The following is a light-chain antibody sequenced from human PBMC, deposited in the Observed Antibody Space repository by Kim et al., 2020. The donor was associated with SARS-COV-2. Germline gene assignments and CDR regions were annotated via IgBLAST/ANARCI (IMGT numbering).Light chain of an antibody. J-gene: IGKJ4*01. CDR3: QQYISYPLT. Sequence: DNQMTQSPSALSASVGDRVTITCRASQSIDSWLAWYQEKPGKAPKVLIYDASTLESGVPSRFSGSGSGTEFTLTISSLQPDDFATYYCQQYISYPLTFCGGTKVDIK. CDR2: DAS. CDR1: QSIDSW. V-gene: IGKV1-5*01.